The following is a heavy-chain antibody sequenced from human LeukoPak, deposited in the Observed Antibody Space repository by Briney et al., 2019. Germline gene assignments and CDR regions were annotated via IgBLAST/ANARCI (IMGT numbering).Heavy chain of an antibody. CDR2: INPSTGGT. Sequence: GASVKVSCKPSRETLTSYNMHCGRQAPGQGLEWMGIINPSTGGTTYAQKLQGRVTMTRDTSTSTVYMELSSLTSEDTAVYYCAREGGVAHGWGQGTLVTVSS. V-gene: IGHV1-46*01. D-gene: IGHD3-16*01. CDR1: RETLTSYN. J-gene: IGHJ4*02. CDR3: AREGGVAHG.